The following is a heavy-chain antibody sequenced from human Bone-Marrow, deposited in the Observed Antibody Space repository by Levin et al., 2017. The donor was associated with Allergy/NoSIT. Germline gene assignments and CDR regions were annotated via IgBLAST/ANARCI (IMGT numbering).Heavy chain of an antibody. CDR3: ARERDYYGSGMYSRTPSYFDY. D-gene: IGHD3-10*01. CDR2: IYYSGST. V-gene: IGHV4-39*07. J-gene: IGHJ4*02. Sequence: SETLSLTCTVSGGSISSSSYYWGWIRQPPGKGLEWIGSIYYSGSTYYNPSLKSRVTISVDTSKNQFSLKLSSVTAADTAVYYCARERDYYGSGMYSRTPSYFDYWGQGTLVTVSS. CDR1: GGSISSSSYY.